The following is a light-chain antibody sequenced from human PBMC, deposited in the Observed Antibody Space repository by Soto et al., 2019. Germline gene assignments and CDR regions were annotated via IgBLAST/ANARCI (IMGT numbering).Light chain of an antibody. Sequence: EIVLTQSPATLSLSPKERATLSCRASQSVSSYLAWYQQKPGQAPRLLIYDASNRATGIPARFSGSGSGTDFTLTISSLEPEDFAVYYCQQRSNWPGTFGQGTKV. CDR1: QSVSSY. V-gene: IGKV3-11*01. CDR3: QQRSNWPGT. J-gene: IGKJ1*01. CDR2: DAS.